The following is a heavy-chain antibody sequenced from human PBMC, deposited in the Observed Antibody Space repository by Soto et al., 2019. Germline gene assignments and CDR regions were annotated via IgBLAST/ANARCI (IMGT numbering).Heavy chain of an antibody. Sequence: QVQLVESGGGVVQPGRSLRLSCAASGFTFSSYAMHWVRQAPGKGLEWVAVISYDGSNKYYADSVKGRFTISRDNSKNTRYLQMNSLRAEDTAVYYCARDGPRGYSYGILYFDYWGQGTLVTVSS. CDR1: GFTFSSYA. CDR3: ARDGPRGYSYGILYFDY. CDR2: ISYDGSNK. D-gene: IGHD5-18*01. J-gene: IGHJ4*02. V-gene: IGHV3-30-3*01.